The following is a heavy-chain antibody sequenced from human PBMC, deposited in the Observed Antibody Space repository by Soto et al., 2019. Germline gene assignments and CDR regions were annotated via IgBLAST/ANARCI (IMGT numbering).Heavy chain of an antibody. CDR3: ARDPRVRQQLAKGWFDP. V-gene: IGHV1-18*01. J-gene: IGHJ5*02. Sequence: QVQLVQSGAEVKKPGASVKVSCKASGYTFTSYGISWVRQAPGQGLEWMGWISAYNGNTNYAKKLQGRVTMTTDTSTCTAYMELRSLRSDDTAVYYCARDPRVRQQLAKGWFDPWGQGTLVTVSS. CDR2: ISAYNGNT. CDR1: GYTFTSYG. D-gene: IGHD6-13*01.